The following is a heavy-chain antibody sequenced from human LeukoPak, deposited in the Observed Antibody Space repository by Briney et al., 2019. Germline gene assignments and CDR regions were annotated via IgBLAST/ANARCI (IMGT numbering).Heavy chain of an antibody. V-gene: IGHV3-7*03. CDR2: IKKDGSES. J-gene: IGHJ4*02. D-gene: IGHD3-22*01. Sequence: PGGSLRLSCAASGFTFRIYWMTWVRQAPGKGLEWVANIKKDGSESNYVDSVKGRFTISGDNAKNTLYLQMNSLRAEDTAVYYCAKYYYDSSGYYITPPARAPDYWGQGTLVTVSS. CDR1: GFTFRIYW. CDR3: AKYYYDSSGYYITPPARAPDY.